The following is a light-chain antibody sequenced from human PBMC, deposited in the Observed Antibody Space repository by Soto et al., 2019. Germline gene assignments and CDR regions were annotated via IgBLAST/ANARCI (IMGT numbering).Light chain of an antibody. J-gene: IGKJ4*01. V-gene: IGKV4-1*01. CDR3: QQYFSTPPLT. Sequence: DTVLTQSPDTRALSLGESATINCKCSPCRLYSPRNRSYLGWFQQKQGQPPRLLIYWASSREPGVPDRFSGSESGTDFTLTISSLQAEDVAVYYCQQYFSTPPLTFGGGTKVDIK. CDR2: WAS. CDR1: PCRLYSPRNRSY.